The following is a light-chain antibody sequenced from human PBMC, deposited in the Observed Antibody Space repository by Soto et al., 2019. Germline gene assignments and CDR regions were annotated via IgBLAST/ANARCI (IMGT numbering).Light chain of an antibody. V-gene: IGKV1-9*01. J-gene: IGKJ5*01. CDR3: QQRNSYPIT. CDR1: QGISSY. Sequence: DIQMTQSPSSLSASVGDTITITCRASQGISSYLAWYQQKPGKAPNLLIHTASTLQSGVPPRFSGSGSGTEFTLTISSLQPEDFATYYCQQRNSYPITFGQGTRLEI. CDR2: TAS.